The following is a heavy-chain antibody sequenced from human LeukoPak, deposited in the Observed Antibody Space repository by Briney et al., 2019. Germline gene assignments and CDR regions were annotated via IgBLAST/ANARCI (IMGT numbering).Heavy chain of an antibody. J-gene: IGHJ3*02. CDR2: TNEPGVYT. CDR3: AKGVSSSWSNDAFDI. Sequence: GGSLRLSCTASGFTFRSYAMGWVRQAPGKGLDWVSGTNEPGVYTYYADSVKGRFTVSRDNSENTLYLQMNSLRTEDTAVYYCAKGVSSSWSNDAFDIWGQGTMVTVSS. D-gene: IGHD6-13*01. V-gene: IGHV3-23*01. CDR1: GFTFRSYA.